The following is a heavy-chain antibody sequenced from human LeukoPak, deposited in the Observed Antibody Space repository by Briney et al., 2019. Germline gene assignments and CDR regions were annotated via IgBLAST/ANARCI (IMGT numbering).Heavy chain of an antibody. D-gene: IGHD1-7*01. CDR1: GGSISSDSYY. J-gene: IGHJ4*02. V-gene: IGHV4-39*07. CDR2: MYYSGST. CDR3: ARVPGGELLPFDY. Sequence: SETLSLTCTVSGGSISSDSYYWGWIRQPPGKGLEWIGSMYYSGSTYYNPSLKSRVTISFDTSKNQFSLKLSSVTAADTAVYYCARVPGGELLPFDYWGQGTLVTVSS.